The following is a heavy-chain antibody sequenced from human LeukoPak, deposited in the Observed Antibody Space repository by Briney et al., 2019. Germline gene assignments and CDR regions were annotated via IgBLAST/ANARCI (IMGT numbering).Heavy chain of an antibody. D-gene: IGHD1-26*01. CDR3: ARASGVADWYFDL. J-gene: IGHJ2*01. V-gene: IGHV4-34*01. CDR1: GGSFSGYY. CDR2: ISRTGTT. Sequence: SETLSLTCAVYGGSFSGYYWSWLRQPPGKGLEWIGEISRTGTTTYNPSLWSRVTISGDKSKNQFSLKLTSVTAADTAVYYCARASGVADWYFDLWGRGTLVTVSS.